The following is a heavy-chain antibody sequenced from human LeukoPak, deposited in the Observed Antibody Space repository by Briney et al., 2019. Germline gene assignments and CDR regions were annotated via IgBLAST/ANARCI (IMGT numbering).Heavy chain of an antibody. CDR1: GGSFSGYY. J-gene: IGHJ3*02. V-gene: IGHV4-39*01. CDR2: IYYSGSI. CDR3: ARLSPERDGYNSDAFDI. Sequence: SETLSLTCAVYGGSFSGYYWGWIRQPPGKGLEWIGSIYYSGSIYYNPSLKSRVTISVDTSKNQFSLKLSSVTAADTAVYYCARLSPERDGYNSDAFDIWGQGTMVTVSS. D-gene: IGHD5-24*01.